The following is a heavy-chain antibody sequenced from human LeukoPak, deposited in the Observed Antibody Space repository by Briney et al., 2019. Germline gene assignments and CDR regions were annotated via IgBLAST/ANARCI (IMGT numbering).Heavy chain of an antibody. D-gene: IGHD2-2*01. J-gene: IGHJ5*02. Sequence: SSETLSLTCTVSGGSISSSSYYWGWIRQPPGKGLEWIGSIYYSGSTYYNPSRKSRVTISVDTSKNQFSLKLSSVTAADTAVYYCARVPAAMEGWFDPWGQGTLVTVSS. CDR2: IYYSGST. CDR1: GGSISSSSYY. V-gene: IGHV4-39*01. CDR3: ARVPAAMEGWFDP.